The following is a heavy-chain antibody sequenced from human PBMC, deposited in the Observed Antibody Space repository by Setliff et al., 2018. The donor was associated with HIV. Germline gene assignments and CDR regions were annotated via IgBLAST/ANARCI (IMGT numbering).Heavy chain of an antibody. CDR2: SDYNGRT. CDR1: GGSISTGGYY. J-gene: IGHJ2*01. CDR3: ARRDRSGFYYCYFDL. Sequence: SETLSLTCTVSGGSISTGGYYWSWIRQQPGKGLEWIGYSDYNGRTYYNPSLKSRVTISVDTSKNQFSLKLSSVTAADTAVYYCARRDRSGFYYCYFDLWGRGTLVTVSS. D-gene: IGHD3-22*01. V-gene: IGHV4-31*03.